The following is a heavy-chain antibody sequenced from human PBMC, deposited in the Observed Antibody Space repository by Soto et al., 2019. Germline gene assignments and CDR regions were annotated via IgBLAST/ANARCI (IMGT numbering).Heavy chain of an antibody. V-gene: IGHV3-15*07. CDR2: IKSKTDGGTT. J-gene: IGHJ6*02. D-gene: IGHD3-22*01. CDR1: GFTFSNAW. Sequence: GGSLRLSCAASGFTFSNAWMNWVRQAPGKGLEWVGRIKSKTDGGTTDYAAPVKGRFTISRDDSKNTQYLQMNSLKTEDTAVYYCTTASITMIVVVITTDYYGMDVWGQGTTVTVSS. CDR3: TTASITMIVVVITTDYYGMDV.